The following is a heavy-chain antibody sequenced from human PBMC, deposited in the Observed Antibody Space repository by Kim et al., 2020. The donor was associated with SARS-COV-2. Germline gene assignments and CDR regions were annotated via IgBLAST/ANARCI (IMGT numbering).Heavy chain of an antibody. Sequence: SETLSLTCAVYGGSFSGYYWSWIRQPPGKGLEWIGGINHSGSTNYNPSLKSRVTISVDTSKNQFSLKLSSVTAADTAVYYCARGSPDYYDSSGYYYWYFDLWGRGTLVTVSS. CDR2: INHSGST. CDR3: ARGSPDYYDSSGYYYWYFDL. CDR1: GGSFSGYY. D-gene: IGHD3-22*01. V-gene: IGHV4-34*01. J-gene: IGHJ2*01.